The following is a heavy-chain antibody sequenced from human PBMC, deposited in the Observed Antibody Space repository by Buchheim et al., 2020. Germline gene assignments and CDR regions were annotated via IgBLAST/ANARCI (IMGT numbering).Heavy chain of an antibody. D-gene: IGHD3-10*01. CDR1: GFSLGNYG. V-gene: IGHV3-30-3*01. Sequence: QAQMEESGGGVVQPGASLTLSCLGSGFSLGNYGLHWVRQAPGKGLEWLAFISHDGRDTFYPDSVKGRLTVSRDNSKRTLFLQMNNLNSEDTAIYYCATGVYGLGNSDSYYYAVDMWGRGTT. J-gene: IGHJ6*02. CDR2: ISHDGRDT. CDR3: ATGVYGLGNSDSYYYAVDM.